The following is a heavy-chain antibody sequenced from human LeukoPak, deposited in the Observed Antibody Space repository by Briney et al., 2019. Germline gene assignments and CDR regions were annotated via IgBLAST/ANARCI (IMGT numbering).Heavy chain of an antibody. V-gene: IGHV4-34*01. CDR1: DGSFSGYY. J-gene: IGHJ4*02. CDR3: ARGAPRYYYDSSGYLDY. D-gene: IGHD3-22*01. Sequence: SETLSLTCAVYDGSFSGYYWTWIRQFPGRGLEWIGEINDSGGTNYNPSLKRRVNVLVDTSKNQFSLKLGSVTAADTAVYYCARGAPRYYYDSSGYLDYWGQGTLVTVSS. CDR2: INDSGGT.